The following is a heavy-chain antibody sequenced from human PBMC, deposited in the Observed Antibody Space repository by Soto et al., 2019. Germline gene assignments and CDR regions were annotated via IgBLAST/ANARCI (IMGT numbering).Heavy chain of an antibody. D-gene: IGHD5-12*01. CDR3: ARRRDGYNKIDY. Sequence: SETLSLTCTVSCGSISSSSYYWGWIRQPPGKGLEWIGSIYYSGSTYYNPSLKSRVTISVDTSKNQFSLKLNSVTAADTAVYYCARRRDGYNKIDYWGQGTLVTVSS. CDR2: IYYSGST. CDR1: CGSISSSSYY. J-gene: IGHJ4*02. V-gene: IGHV4-39*01.